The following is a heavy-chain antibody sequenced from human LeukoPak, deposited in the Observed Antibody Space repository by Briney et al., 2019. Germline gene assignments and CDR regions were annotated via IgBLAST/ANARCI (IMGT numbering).Heavy chain of an antibody. Sequence: PGGSLRPSCEASGFTVSNYNMHWVRQVTGQRLEWVSAIGPAGDTYYSGSVKGRFTISTEDAKNSLYLQMNSLRAGDTAVYYCARVRDSTGWLLDYWGRGTQVTVSS. D-gene: IGHD6-19*01. CDR1: GFTVSNYN. CDR2: IGPAGDT. CDR3: ARVRDSTGWLLDY. V-gene: IGHV3-13*01. J-gene: IGHJ4*02.